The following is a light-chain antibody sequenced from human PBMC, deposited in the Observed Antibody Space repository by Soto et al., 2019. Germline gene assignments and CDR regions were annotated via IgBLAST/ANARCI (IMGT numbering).Light chain of an antibody. V-gene: IGLV2-14*01. Sequence: SVLTQPASVSGSPGQTITISCTGTSSDVGGYNAVSWYQHRPGKAPKLIIYEVTHRPAGISDRFSASKSGNTASLTISGLQAEDEGDYYCNSFRVNRLYVFGTGTKVTVL. J-gene: IGLJ1*01. CDR1: SSDVGGYNA. CDR2: EVT. CDR3: NSFRVNRLYV.